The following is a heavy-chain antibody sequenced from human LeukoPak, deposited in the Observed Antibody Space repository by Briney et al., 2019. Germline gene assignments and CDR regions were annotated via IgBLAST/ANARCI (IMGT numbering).Heavy chain of an antibody. D-gene: IGHD3-3*01. CDR1: GFTFSSYS. CDR2: ISSSSSTI. CDR3: ARATFTIFGVVNAFDI. V-gene: IGHV3-48*04. J-gene: IGHJ3*02. Sequence: GGSLRLSCAASGFTFSSYSMNWVRQAPGKGLEWVSYISSSSSTIYYADSVKGRFTISRDNAKNSLYLQMNSLRAEDTAVYYCARATFTIFGVVNAFDIWGQGTIVTVSS.